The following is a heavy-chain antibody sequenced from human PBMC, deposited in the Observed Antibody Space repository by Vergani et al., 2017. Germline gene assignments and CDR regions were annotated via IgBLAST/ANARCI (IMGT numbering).Heavy chain of an antibody. D-gene: IGHD4-17*01. CDR3: ARTMSSGVPYGDYLHFDY. V-gene: IGHV1-69-2*01. CDR1: GYTFTDHY. Sequence: EVQLVQSGAEVKKPGATMKISCKVSGYTFTDHYMHWVKQAPGKGLEWMGLVDPEDGETIYAEKFKGRVTIAADTSTDTAHLELSSLRSEDTAVYYFARTMSSGVPYGDYLHFDYWGQGTLVTVSS. J-gene: IGHJ4*02. CDR2: VDPEDGET.